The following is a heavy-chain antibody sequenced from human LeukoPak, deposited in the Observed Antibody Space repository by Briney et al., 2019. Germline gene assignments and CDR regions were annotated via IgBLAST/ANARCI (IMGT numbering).Heavy chain of an antibody. D-gene: IGHD6-13*01. Sequence: GGSLRLSCVASGFTFSSYAMHWVRQTPGKGLEYVSGINSNGGSTHYANSVKGRFTISRDNSKHTLYLQMNSLRAEDTAVYYCARGQAAAGISWFDPWGQGTLVTVSS. CDR3: ARGQAAAGISWFDP. CDR2: INSNGGST. V-gene: IGHV3-64*01. CDR1: GFTFSSYA. J-gene: IGHJ5*02.